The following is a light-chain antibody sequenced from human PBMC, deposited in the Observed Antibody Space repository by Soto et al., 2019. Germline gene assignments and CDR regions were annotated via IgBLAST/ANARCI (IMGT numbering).Light chain of an antibody. CDR2: GAS. Sequence: EIVLTQSPGPLSLSPGERATLSCRASQSVDSNYLAWYQQKPGQAPRLLIFGASNRATGIPDRFSGSGSGTDFTLIITRLEPEDFAVYYCQQYGTSLFTFGPGTKVNVK. CDR1: QSVDSNY. J-gene: IGKJ3*01. CDR3: QQYGTSLFT. V-gene: IGKV3-20*01.